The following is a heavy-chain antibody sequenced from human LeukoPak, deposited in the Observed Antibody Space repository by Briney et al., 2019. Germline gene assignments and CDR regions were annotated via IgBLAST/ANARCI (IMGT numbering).Heavy chain of an antibody. V-gene: IGHV3-66*02. CDR1: GFTVSSNY. CDR2: IYSGGST. J-gene: IGHJ4*02. D-gene: IGHD2-2*01. CDR3: AREVGCSSTSCSDY. Sequence: GGSLRLSCAASGFTVSSNYMSWVRQAPGKGLEWVSVIYSGGSTYYADSVKGRFTISRDNSKNTLYLQMNSLRAEDTAVYYCAREVGCSSTSCSDYWGQGTLVTVSS.